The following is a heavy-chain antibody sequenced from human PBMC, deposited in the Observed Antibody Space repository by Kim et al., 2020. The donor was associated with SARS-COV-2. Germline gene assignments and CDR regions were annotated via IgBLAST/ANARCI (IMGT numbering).Heavy chain of an antibody. J-gene: IGHJ6*02. Sequence: VKGRFTISKDKSKNTLYLQMNSLRAEDTAVYYCAKDKAAAEYYYYGMDVWGQGTTVTVSS. CDR3: AKDKAAAEYYYYGMDV. V-gene: IGHV3-23*01. D-gene: IGHD6-13*01.